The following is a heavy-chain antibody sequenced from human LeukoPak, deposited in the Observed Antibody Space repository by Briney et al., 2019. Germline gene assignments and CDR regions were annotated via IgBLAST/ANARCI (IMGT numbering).Heavy chain of an antibody. CDR1: GYTFTSYA. CDR2: INAGNGNT. CDR3: AAYDFWSGYPGY. D-gene: IGHD3-3*01. V-gene: IGHV1-3*01. J-gene: IGHJ4*02. Sequence: ASVKVSCKASGYTFTSYAMHWVRQAPGQRLEWMGWINAGNGNTKYSQKFQGRVTITRDTSASTAYMELSSLRSEDTAVYYCAAYDFWSGYPGYWGQGTLVTVSS.